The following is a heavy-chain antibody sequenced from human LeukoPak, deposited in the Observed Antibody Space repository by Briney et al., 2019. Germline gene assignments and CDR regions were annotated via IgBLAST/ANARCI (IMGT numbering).Heavy chain of an antibody. V-gene: IGHV3-21*01. CDR3: MSYAGRSDDY. Sequence: GGSLRLSCAASGFTFSRYSMNWVRQAPGKGLEWVSSISSSSSYGYYADSVKGRFTISRDNAKNSLHLQMNSLRAKDTAVYYCMSYAGRSDDYWGQGTLVTVSS. D-gene: IGHD3-16*01. CDR1: GFTFSRYS. J-gene: IGHJ4*02. CDR2: ISSSSSYG.